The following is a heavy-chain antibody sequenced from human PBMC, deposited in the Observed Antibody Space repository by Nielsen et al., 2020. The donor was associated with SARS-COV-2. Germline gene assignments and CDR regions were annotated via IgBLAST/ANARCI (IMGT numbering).Heavy chain of an antibody. V-gene: IGHV3-30-3*01. CDR3: ARESLSFGGYFYGMDV. D-gene: IGHD3-10*01. Sequence: GESLKISCAASGFPFSDFTMHWVRQAPAKGLEWVANISYDGTNKYYADSVKGRFTFSRDNSKNTLSLQMNSLRAEDTAVYYCARESLSFGGYFYGMDVWGQGTTVTVSS. CDR1: GFPFSDFT. J-gene: IGHJ6*02. CDR2: ISYDGTNK.